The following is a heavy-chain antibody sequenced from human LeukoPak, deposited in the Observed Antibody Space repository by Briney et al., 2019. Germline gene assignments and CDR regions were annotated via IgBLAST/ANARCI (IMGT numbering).Heavy chain of an antibody. CDR3: AKDLIAVALDY. D-gene: IGHD6-19*01. J-gene: IGHJ4*02. V-gene: IGHV3-30*18. CDR1: GFTFSSYG. CDR2: ISYDGSNK. Sequence: PGGSLRLSCAASGFTFSSYGMHWVRQAPGKGLEWVAVISYDGSNKYYADSVKGRFTISRDNSKNTLYLQMNSLRAEDTAVYYCAKDLIAVALDYWGQGTLVTVSS.